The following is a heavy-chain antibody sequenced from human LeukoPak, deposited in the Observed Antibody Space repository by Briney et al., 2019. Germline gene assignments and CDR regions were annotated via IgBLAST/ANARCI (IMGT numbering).Heavy chain of an antibody. Sequence: GGSLRLSCAASGFTFSSYAMCWVRQPPGKGLEWVSSISGSGGSTYYADSVKGRFTISRDNSKNTLYLQINSLRADDTALYYCASRGRYYFDYWGQGTLATVSS. J-gene: IGHJ4*02. V-gene: IGHV3-23*01. CDR2: ISGSGGST. D-gene: IGHD1-14*01. CDR1: GFTFSSYA. CDR3: ASRGRYYFDY.